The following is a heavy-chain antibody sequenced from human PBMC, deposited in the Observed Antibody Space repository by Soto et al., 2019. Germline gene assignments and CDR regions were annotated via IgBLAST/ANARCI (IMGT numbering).Heavy chain of an antibody. J-gene: IGHJ6*03. V-gene: IGHV1-2*04. Sequence: GPSVKVSCKASGYTFTGYYMHWVRQAPGQGLEWKGWINPNSGGTNYAQKFQGWVTMTRDTSISTAYMELSRLRSDDTAVYYCARGDRDPGDYYYYMDVWGKGTTVTVSS. CDR2: INPNSGGT. CDR3: ARGDRDPGDYYYYMDV. CDR1: GYTFTGYY.